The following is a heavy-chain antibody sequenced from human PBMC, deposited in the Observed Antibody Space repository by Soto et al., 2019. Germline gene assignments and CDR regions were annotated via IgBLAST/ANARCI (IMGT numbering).Heavy chain of an antibody. CDR1: GFTFSSYS. V-gene: IGHV3-21*01. CDR2: ISSSSSYI. J-gene: IGHJ3*02. CDR3: ASGPYDAFDI. Sequence: EVQLVESGGGLVKPGGSLRLSCAASGFTFSSYSMNWVHQAPGKGLEWVSSISSSSSYIYYADSVKGRFTISRDNAKNSLYLQMNSLRAEDTAVYNCASGPYDAFDIWGPGTMVTVSS.